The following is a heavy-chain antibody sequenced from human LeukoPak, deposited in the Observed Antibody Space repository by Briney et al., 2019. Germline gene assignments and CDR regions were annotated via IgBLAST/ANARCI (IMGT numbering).Heavy chain of an antibody. CDR3: ASTDSYYYYYGMDV. CDR2: INHSGST. V-gene: IGHV4-34*01. J-gene: IGHJ6*02. CDR1: GGSFSGYY. Sequence: SETLSLTCAVYGGSFSGYYWSWIRQPPGKGLEWIGEINHSGSTNYNPSLKSRVTISVDTSKNQFSLKLSSVTAADTAVYYCASTDSYYYYYGMDVWGQGTTVTVSS.